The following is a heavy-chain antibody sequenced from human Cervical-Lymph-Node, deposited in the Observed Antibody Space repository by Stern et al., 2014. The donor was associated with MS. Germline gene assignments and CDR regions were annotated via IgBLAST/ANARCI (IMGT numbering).Heavy chain of an antibody. J-gene: IGHJ4*02. V-gene: IGHV3-30-3*01. CDR3: ARDLLTYYDFWSGQNPFDY. D-gene: IGHD3-3*01. Sequence: VQLVESGGGVVQPGRSLRLSCAASGFTFSSYAMHWVRQAPGKGLEWVAVISYDGSNKSYADSVKDRFTIARDNSKNTLYLQMNSLRAEDTAVYYCARDLLTYYDFWSGQNPFDYWGQGTLVTVSS. CDR2: ISYDGSNK. CDR1: GFTFSSYA.